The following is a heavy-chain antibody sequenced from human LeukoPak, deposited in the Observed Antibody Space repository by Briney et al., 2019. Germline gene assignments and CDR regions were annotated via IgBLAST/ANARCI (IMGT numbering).Heavy chain of an antibody. J-gene: IGHJ4*02. CDR1: GGTFSSYA. D-gene: IGHD5-24*01. CDR3: AKPHSAGMATISFDY. V-gene: IGHV1-69*13. Sequence: GASVKVSCKASGGTFSSYAISWVRQAPGQGLEWMGGIIPIFGTANYAQKFQGRVTITADESTSTAYMELSGLRSEDTALYYCAKPHSAGMATISFDYWGQGTLVTVSS. CDR2: IIPIFGTA.